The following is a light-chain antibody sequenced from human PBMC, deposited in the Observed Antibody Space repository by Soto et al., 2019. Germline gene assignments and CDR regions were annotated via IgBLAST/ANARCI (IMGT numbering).Light chain of an antibody. J-gene: IGKJ4*01. Sequence: DIVMTQSPDSLAVSLGERATINCKSSQSVLYSSNNKNYLAWYQQKPGQPPKLLIYWASTRESGVPDRFSGRGSGTDFTLSISSLQAKDVAVYYCQQDYSTPPLTFGGGTKVEIK. CDR3: QQDYSTPPLT. V-gene: IGKV4-1*01. CDR2: WAS. CDR1: QSVLYSSNNKNY.